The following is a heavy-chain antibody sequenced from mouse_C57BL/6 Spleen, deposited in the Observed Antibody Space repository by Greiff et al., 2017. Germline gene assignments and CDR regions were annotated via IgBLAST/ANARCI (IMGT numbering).Heavy chain of an antibody. D-gene: IGHD1-1*01. CDR2: IDPVDGDT. J-gene: IGHJ2*01. V-gene: IGHV14-1*01. Sequence: VQLQQSGAELVRPGASVKLSCTASGFNIKDYYMHWVKQRPEQGLEWIGRIDPVDGDTEYAPKFQGKATMTADTSPNTAYLQLSSLTSEETAVYYCTTLCLTTVVAPDLGGKGTTLTVSS. CDR3: TTLCLTTVVAPDL. CDR1: GFNIKDYY.